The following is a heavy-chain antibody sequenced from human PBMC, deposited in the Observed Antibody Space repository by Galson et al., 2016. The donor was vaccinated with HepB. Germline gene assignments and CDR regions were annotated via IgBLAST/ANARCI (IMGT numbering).Heavy chain of an antibody. Sequence: SVKVSCKAFGYTFTSYDINWVRQAGGQGLEWMGWMNPNSGYTGYPQKFQDRVTMTRNTSITTAYMELTALRHEDTAVYYCARAGRDSSSWDFFRLWGQGTLVTVSS. V-gene: IGHV1-8*01. CDR2: MNPNSGYT. D-gene: IGHD3-22*01. J-gene: IGHJ4*02. CDR1: GYTFTSYD. CDR3: ARAGRDSSSWDFFRL.